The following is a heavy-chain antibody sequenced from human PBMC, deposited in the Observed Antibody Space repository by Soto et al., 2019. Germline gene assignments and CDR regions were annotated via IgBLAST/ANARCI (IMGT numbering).Heavy chain of an antibody. V-gene: IGHV2-5*02. CDR1: GFSLSTSGVG. Sequence: QITLKESGPTLVKPTQTLTLTCTFSGFSLSTSGVGVGWIRQPPGKALEWLALIYWDDDKRYSPSLKSRLTITHDTSKTQVVLTMTNMDPVATATYSCARGNIVVVPAAMESWFDPWGQGTLVTVSS. CDR3: ARGNIVVVPAAMESWFDP. J-gene: IGHJ5*02. D-gene: IGHD2-2*01. CDR2: IYWDDDK.